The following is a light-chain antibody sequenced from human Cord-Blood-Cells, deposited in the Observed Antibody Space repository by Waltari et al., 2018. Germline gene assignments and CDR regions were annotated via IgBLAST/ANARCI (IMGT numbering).Light chain of an antibody. J-gene: IGLJ2*01. V-gene: IGLV3-21*04. CDR3: QVWDSSSDHVV. CDR1: NFGSKS. CDR2: YDS. Sequence: SYVLTQPPSLSVAPGKTARITRGGNNFGSKSLSRYQQKPGQAPVLVIYYDSDRPSGIPERFSGSNSGNTATLTISRVEAGDEADYYCQVWDSSSDHVVFGGGTKLTVL.